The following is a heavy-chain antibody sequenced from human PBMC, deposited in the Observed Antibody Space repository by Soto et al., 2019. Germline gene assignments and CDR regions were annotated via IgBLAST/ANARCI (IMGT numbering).Heavy chain of an antibody. CDR3: AGVPTGYFDYHYYYMDV. CDR1: GFSISIGGYY. CDR2: IYNSGST. J-gene: IGHJ6*03. D-gene: IGHD3-9*01. Sequence: QVQLQESGPGVVKPSPTLSLTCTVSGFSISIGGYYWSWIRQHPGTGLEWSGYIYNSGSTYYNPSLKSRVTISVDTSKNQFSLKLSSVTAADTAVYYCAGVPTGYFDYHYYYMDVWVKGTTVTVSS. V-gene: IGHV4-31*03.